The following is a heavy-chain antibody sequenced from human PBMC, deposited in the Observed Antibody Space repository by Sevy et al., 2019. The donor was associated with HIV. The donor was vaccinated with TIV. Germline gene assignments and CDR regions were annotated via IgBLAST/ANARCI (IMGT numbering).Heavy chain of an antibody. CDR3: ARSDYYGSGSDYNWFDP. J-gene: IGHJ5*02. D-gene: IGHD3-10*01. V-gene: IGHV3-48*02. CDR2: ISSSSSTI. Sequence: VGSLRLSCAASGFTFSSYSMNWVRQAPGKGLEWVSYISSSSSTIYYADSVKGRFTISRDNAKNSLYLQMNSLRDEDTAVYYCARSDYYGSGSDYNWFDPWGQGTLVTVSS. CDR1: GFTFSSYS.